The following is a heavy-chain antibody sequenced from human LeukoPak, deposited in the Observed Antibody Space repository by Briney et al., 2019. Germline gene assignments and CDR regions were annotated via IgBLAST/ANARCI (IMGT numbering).Heavy chain of an antibody. J-gene: IGHJ3*02. Sequence: PGRSLRLSCAASGFTFDDYAMHWVRQAPGKGLEWVSGISWNSGSIGHADSVKGRFTISRDNAKNSLYLQMNSLRAEDTALYYCAKDIPYSSGWSVYDAFDIWGQGTMVTVSS. CDR3: AKDIPYSSGWSVYDAFDI. CDR1: GFTFDDYA. V-gene: IGHV3-9*01. D-gene: IGHD6-19*01. CDR2: ISWNSGSI.